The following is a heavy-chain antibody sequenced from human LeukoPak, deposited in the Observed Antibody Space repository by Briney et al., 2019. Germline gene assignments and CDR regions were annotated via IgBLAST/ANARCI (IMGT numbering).Heavy chain of an antibody. CDR3: ARNYYDSSGYYPLDFDY. Sequence: ASVKVSCKTSGYTFTDSYIHWVRQAPGQGLEWMGRINPNSGGTNYAQKFQGRVTMTRDTSISTAYMELSRLRSDDTAVYYCARNYYDSSGYYPLDFDYWGQGTLVTVSS. CDR2: INPNSGGT. V-gene: IGHV1-2*06. CDR1: GYTFTDSY. J-gene: IGHJ4*02. D-gene: IGHD3-22*01.